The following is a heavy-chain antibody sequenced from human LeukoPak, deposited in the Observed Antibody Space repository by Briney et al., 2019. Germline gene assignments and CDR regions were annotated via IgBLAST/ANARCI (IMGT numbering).Heavy chain of an antibody. J-gene: IGHJ4*02. CDR2: IIPIFGTA. CDR1: GGTFSSYA. V-gene: IGHV1-69*05. CDR3: ATSSDPRLLCL. D-gene: IGHD3-10*02. Sequence: SVKVSCKASGGTFSSYATSWVRQAPGQGLEWMGRIIPIFGTANYAQKFQGRVTITTDESTSTAYMELSSLRSEDTAVYYCATSSDPRLLCLWGQGTLVTVSS.